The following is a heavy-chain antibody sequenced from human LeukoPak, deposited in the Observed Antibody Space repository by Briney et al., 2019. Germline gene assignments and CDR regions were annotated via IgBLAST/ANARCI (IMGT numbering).Heavy chain of an antibody. CDR3: ARESFQYYYGSGSSSFDY. CDR2: IYYSGST. D-gene: IGHD3-10*01. CDR1: GGSISSGGYY. V-gene: IGHV4-31*03. Sequence: SETLSLTCTVSGGSISSGGYYWSWIRQHPGKGLEWIGYIYYSGSTYYNPSLKSRVTISVDTPKNQFSLKLSSVTAADTAVYYCARESFQYYYGSGSSSFDYWGQGTLVTVSS. J-gene: IGHJ4*02.